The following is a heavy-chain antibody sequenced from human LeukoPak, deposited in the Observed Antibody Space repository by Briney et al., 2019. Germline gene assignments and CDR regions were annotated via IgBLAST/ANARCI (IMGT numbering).Heavy chain of an antibody. V-gene: IGHV3-21*04. CDR1: RFTFSSYS. CDR2: ISSSSSYI. D-gene: IGHD1-7*01. CDR3: ARDRGVPYFITGTTTAFFDY. Sequence: PGGSLRLSCAASRFTFSSYSMNWVRQAPEKGLEWVSSISSSSSYIYYADSVKGRFTISRDNAKNSLYLQMNSLRAEDTAVYYCARDRGVPYFITGTTTAFFDYWGQGTLVTVSS. J-gene: IGHJ4*02.